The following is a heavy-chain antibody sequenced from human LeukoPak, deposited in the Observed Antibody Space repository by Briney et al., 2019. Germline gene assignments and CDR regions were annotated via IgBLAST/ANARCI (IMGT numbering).Heavy chain of an antibody. CDR3: AKDPYSNYADDWFDP. D-gene: IGHD4-11*01. J-gene: IGHJ5*02. V-gene: IGHV3-23*01. CDR1: GFTFSSYA. Sequence: GGSLRLSCVASGFTFSSYAMSWVRQAPGKGLEWVSLISSSGGTTDYADSVKGRFTISRDNSKNTLYLQMNSLRAEDTAVYYCAKDPYSNYADDWFDPWGQGTLVTVSS. CDR2: ISSSGGTT.